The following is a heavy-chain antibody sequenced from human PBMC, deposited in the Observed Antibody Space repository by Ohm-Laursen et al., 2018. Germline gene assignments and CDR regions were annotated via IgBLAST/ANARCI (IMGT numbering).Heavy chain of an antibody. CDR1: GGSFSGYY. D-gene: IGHD3-10*01. V-gene: IGHV4-34*01. CDR3: ARGLFYYYGSGSSRGMDV. J-gene: IGHJ6*02. CDR2: INHSGST. Sequence: GTLSLTWAVYGGSFSGYYWSWIRQPPGKGLEWIGEINHSGSTNYNPSLKSRVTISVDTSKNQFSLKLSSVTAADTAVYYCARGLFYYYGSGSSRGMDVWGQGTTVTVSS.